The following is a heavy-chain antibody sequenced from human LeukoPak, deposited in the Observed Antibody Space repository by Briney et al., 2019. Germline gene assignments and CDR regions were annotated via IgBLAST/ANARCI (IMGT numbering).Heavy chain of an antibody. Sequence: GGSLRLSCAASGFTVSSNYMSWVRQVPGKGLEWVGQTVSEIDGGTTDYAAPVKGRFTISRDDSKSTLYLQMNSLKIEDTAVYYCTTDEDWNYARKDVWGQGATVIVSS. J-gene: IGHJ6*02. CDR2: TVSEIDGGTT. D-gene: IGHD1-7*01. V-gene: IGHV3-15*04. CDR3: TTDEDWNYARKDV. CDR1: GFTVSSNY.